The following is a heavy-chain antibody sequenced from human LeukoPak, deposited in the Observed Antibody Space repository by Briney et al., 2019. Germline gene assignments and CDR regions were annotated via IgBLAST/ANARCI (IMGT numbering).Heavy chain of an antibody. CDR1: GFTFSSYA. V-gene: IGHV3-30-3*01. CDR3: AREIWAPAGIDY. J-gene: IGHJ4*02. Sequence: TGGSLRLSCAASGFTFSSYAMHWVRQAPGKGLEWVAVISYDGSNKYYADSVKGRFTISRDNSKNTLYLQMNSLRAEDTAVYYCAREIWAPAGIDYWGQGTLVTVSS. CDR2: ISYDGSNK. D-gene: IGHD6-13*01.